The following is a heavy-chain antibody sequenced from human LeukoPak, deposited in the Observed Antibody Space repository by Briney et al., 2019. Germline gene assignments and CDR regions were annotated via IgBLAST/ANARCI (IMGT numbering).Heavy chain of an antibody. CDR2: IYPGDSDT. CDR1: GYTFNNNY. Sequence: GESLKISCKASGYTFNNNYIAGVRQMSGKGLEWMGIIYPGDSDTRYSPSFQGHVTISADEYISTAYLQWCSVTDTDSGMYYCVRGNQKYGDYVRDWGQGTLVTISS. CDR3: VRGNQKYGDYVRD. V-gene: IGHV5-51*01. D-gene: IGHD4-17*01. J-gene: IGHJ4*02.